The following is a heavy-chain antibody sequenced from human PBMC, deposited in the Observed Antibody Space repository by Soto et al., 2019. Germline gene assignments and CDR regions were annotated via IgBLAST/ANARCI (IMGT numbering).Heavy chain of an antibody. D-gene: IGHD3-22*01. Sequence: PGGALRLYCAASGFTCSSYEMNWVGQAPGKGLEWVSYISSSGSTIYYADSVKGRFTISRDNAKNSLYLQMNSLRAEDTAVYYCARSFRKPVEPMIVVVALDYWGQGTLVTVS. J-gene: IGHJ4*02. CDR3: ARSFRKPVEPMIVVVALDY. CDR1: GFTCSSYE. V-gene: IGHV3-48*03. CDR2: ISSSGSTI.